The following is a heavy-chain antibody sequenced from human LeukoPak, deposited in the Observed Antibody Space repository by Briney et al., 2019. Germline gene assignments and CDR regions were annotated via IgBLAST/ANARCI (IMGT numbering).Heavy chain of an antibody. V-gene: IGHV3-23*01. CDR3: ASKIVVVPAAAVDH. D-gene: IGHD2-2*01. J-gene: IGHJ4*02. Sequence: GGSLRLSCAASGFTFSSYAMSWVRQAPGKGLEWVSAISGSGGSTYYADSVKGRFTISRDNSKNTLYLQMNSLRAEDTAVYYCASKIVVVPAAAVDHWGQGTLVTVSS. CDR2: ISGSGGST. CDR1: GFTFSSYA.